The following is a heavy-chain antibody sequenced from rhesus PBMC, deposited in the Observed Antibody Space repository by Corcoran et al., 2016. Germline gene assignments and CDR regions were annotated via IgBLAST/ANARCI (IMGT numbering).Heavy chain of an antibody. V-gene: IGHV4-169*01. Sequence: QLQLQESGPGLVKPSETLSVTCAVSGGSISSSYWSWIRQAPGKGLEWVGYIYGSGSSTNYNPSLKSRVTISKDTSKNQFSLKLSSVTAADTAVYYCARVDSSGWGFDYWGQGVLVTVSS. D-gene: IGHD6-31*01. J-gene: IGHJ4*01. CDR2: IYGSGSST. CDR3: ARVDSSGWGFDY. CDR1: GGSISSSY.